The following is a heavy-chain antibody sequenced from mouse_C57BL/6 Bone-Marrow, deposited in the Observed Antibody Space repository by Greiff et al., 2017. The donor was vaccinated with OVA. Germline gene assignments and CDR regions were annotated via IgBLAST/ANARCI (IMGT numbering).Heavy chain of an antibody. J-gene: IGHJ4*01. D-gene: IGHD2-4*01. CDR3: ARDYDYLMDY. CDR1: GYTFTSYW. CDR2: IHPNSGST. Sequence: QVQLKQPGAELVKPGASVKLSCKASGYTFTSYWMHWVKQRPGQGLEWIGMIHPNSGSTNYNEKFKRKATLTVDKSSSTAYMQLSSLTSEDSAVYYCARDYDYLMDYWGQGTSVTVSS. V-gene: IGHV1-64*01.